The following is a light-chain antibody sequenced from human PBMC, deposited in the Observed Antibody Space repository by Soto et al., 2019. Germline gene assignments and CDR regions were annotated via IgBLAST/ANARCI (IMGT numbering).Light chain of an antibody. V-gene: IGKV3-11*01. CDR2: DAS. J-gene: IGKJ5*01. CDR1: QSVSSY. Sequence: EIVLTQSPATLSLSPGERATLSCRASQSVSSYLAWYQQKPGQAPRLLIYDASNRATGIPARFSGSGSGTHFTLTISRLEPEDFAVYYCQQRSNWPPSITFGQGTRLEIK. CDR3: QQRSNWPPSIT.